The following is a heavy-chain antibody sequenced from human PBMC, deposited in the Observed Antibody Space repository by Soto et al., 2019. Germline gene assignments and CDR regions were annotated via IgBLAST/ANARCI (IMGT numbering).Heavy chain of an antibody. D-gene: IGHD2-2*01. CDR1: GFTFSSYG. Sequence: GGSLRLSCAASGFTFSSYGMHWVRQAPGKGLEWVAVIWYDGSNKYYADSVKGRLTISRDNSKNTLYLQMNSLRAEDTAVYYCARTASAAPYYFDYWGQGTLVTVSS. J-gene: IGHJ4*02. CDR3: ARTASAAPYYFDY. V-gene: IGHV3-33*01. CDR2: IWYDGSNK.